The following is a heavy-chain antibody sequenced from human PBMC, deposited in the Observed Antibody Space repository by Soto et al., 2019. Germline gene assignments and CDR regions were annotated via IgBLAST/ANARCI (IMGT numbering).Heavy chain of an antibody. CDR3: ARQLTRGGYFDY. Sequence: QVQLVQSGAEVKKPGSSVKVSCKASGGTFSSYAISWVRQAPGQGLEWMGGIIPIVGTANYAQKFQGRVTITADESTSTAYMELRSLRSEATAVYSCARQLTRGGYFDYWGQGTLVTVSS. CDR1: GGTFSSYA. J-gene: IGHJ4*02. CDR2: IIPIVGTA. V-gene: IGHV1-69*01. D-gene: IGHD2-2*01.